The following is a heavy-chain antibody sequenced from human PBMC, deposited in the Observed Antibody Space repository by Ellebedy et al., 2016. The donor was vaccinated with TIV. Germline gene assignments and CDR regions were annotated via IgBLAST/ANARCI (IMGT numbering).Heavy chain of an antibody. CDR3: AKGGGDYYGSGSSYFDY. CDR2: IRQDGGEI. Sequence: GGSLRLXXAASGFTFGSYWVDWVRQAPGKGLEWVANIRQDGGEIYYVDSVKGRFTISRDNSKNTLYLQMNSLRAEDTAVYYCAKGGGDYYGSGSSYFDYWGQGTLVTVSS. D-gene: IGHD3-10*01. J-gene: IGHJ4*02. CDR1: GFTFGSYW. V-gene: IGHV3-7*03.